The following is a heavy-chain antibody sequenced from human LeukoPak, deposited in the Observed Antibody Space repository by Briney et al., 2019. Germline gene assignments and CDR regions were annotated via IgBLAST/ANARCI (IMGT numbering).Heavy chain of an antibody. V-gene: IGHV4-39*02. Sequence: PSETLSLTCTVSGGSISSSSYYWGWIRQPPGKGLEWIGSIYYSGSTYSNPSLQSRVTISVDTSKNQFSLKLNSVTAADTAVYYCAREPELRYFDWLPRHYYYYYMDVWGKGTTVTISS. CDR2: IYYSGST. J-gene: IGHJ6*03. CDR3: AREPELRYFDWLPRHYYYYYMDV. D-gene: IGHD3-9*01. CDR1: GGSISSSSYY.